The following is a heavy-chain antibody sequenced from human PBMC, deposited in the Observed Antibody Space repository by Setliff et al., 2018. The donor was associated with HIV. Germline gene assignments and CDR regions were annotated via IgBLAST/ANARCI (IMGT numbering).Heavy chain of an antibody. Sequence: SETLSLTCTVSGGSISSGDYYWSWIRQPPGKGLEWIGYIYYSGSTYYNPSLKSRLTISIDTSENQFSLKLSSVTAADTAVYYCARLSTTSRDFDSWGQGALVTVSS. CDR2: IYYSGST. CDR1: GGSISSGDYY. J-gene: IGHJ4*02. V-gene: IGHV4-30-4*08. CDR3: ARLSTTSRDFDS. D-gene: IGHD2-2*01.